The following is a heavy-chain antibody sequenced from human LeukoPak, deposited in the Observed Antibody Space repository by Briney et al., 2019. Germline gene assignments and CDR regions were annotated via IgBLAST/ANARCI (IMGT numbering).Heavy chain of an antibody. J-gene: IGHJ4*02. CDR2: IKQDGSAI. Sequence: TGGSLRLSCAASGFTLSSYWMSWVRQAPGKGLEWVANIKQDGSAIYYVDSVKGRFTISRDNAKNSPYLRMNSLRAEDTAVYYCARCGVGVAAAAANCWGQGTLLTVSS. CDR1: GFTLSSYW. CDR3: ARCGVGVAAAAANC. D-gene: IGHD6-13*01. V-gene: IGHV3-7*01.